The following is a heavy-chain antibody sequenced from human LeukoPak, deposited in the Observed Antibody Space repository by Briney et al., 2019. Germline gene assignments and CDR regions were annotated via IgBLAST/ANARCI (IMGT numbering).Heavy chain of an antibody. J-gene: IGHJ4*02. CDR2: IRSKVYGGTP. Sequence: GGSLRLSCTGSGFTFGDYAMSWFRQAPERGLEYIGFIRSKVYGGTPEYAASVRGRFTISRVDSKSITYLQMNSLKSEDTAVYYCSREGGSGWAYDYWGQGTVVTVSS. CDR3: SREGGSGWAYDY. V-gene: IGHV3-49*03. D-gene: IGHD6-19*01. CDR1: GFTFGDYA.